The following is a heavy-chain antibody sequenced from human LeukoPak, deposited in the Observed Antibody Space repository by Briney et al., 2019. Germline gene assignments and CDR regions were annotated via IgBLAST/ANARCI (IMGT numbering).Heavy chain of an antibody. Sequence: PGGSLRLSCAASGFTFSGSAMHWVRQASGKGLEWVGRIRSKANSYATAYAASVKGRFTISRDDSKNTAYLQMNSLKTEDTAVYYCARDLPGGYCSSTSCSMPRYFDYWGQGTLVTVSS. CDR3: ARDLPGGYCSSTSCSMPRYFDY. CDR2: IRSKANSYAT. D-gene: IGHD2-2*01. CDR1: GFTFSGSA. J-gene: IGHJ4*02. V-gene: IGHV3-73*01.